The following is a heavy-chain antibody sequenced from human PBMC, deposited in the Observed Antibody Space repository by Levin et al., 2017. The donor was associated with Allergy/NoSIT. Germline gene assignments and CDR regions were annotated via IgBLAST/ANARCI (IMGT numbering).Heavy chain of an antibody. CDR1: GFTFSDYW. D-gene: IGHD4-17*01. V-gene: IGHV3-74*01. CDR3: ARERQSDYGDYLFGY. J-gene: IGHJ4*01. Sequence: ASVKVSCAASGFTFSDYWMHWVRQGPGKGLVWVARVNTDGSSTSYADSVKGRFTISRDNAKNTVYLQANSLRAEDTAVYFCARERQSDYGDYLFGYWGHGTLVTVSS. CDR2: VNTDGSST.